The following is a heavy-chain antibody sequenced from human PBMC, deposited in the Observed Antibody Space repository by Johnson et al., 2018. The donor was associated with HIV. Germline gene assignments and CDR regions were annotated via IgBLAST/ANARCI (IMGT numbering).Heavy chain of an antibody. CDR3: ARASNSGYDQAFDI. J-gene: IGHJ3*02. V-gene: IGHV3-11*01. CDR1: GFTVSSNY. CDR2: ISSSGSTI. D-gene: IGHD5-12*01. Sequence: QVQLVESGGGVVKPGGSLRLSCAASGFTVSSNYMSWVRQAPGKGLEWVSYISSSGSTIYYADSMKGRFTISRDNSKNTLYLQMNSLRAEDTAVYYCARASNSGYDQAFDIWGQGTMVTVSS.